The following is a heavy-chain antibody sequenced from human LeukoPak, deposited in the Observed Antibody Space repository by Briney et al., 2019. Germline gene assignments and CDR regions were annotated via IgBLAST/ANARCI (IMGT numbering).Heavy chain of an antibody. D-gene: IGHD3-22*01. CDR2: ISGSGGST. Sequence: GGSLRLSCAASGFTFSSYAMSWVRQAPGKGLEWVSAISGSGGSTYYADSVKGRFTISRDNSKNTLYLQMNSLRAEDTAVYYCAKNIYYDSSGYYCPNFQHWGQGTLVTVSS. V-gene: IGHV3-23*01. J-gene: IGHJ1*01. CDR3: AKNIYYDSSGYYCPNFQH. CDR1: GFTFSSYA.